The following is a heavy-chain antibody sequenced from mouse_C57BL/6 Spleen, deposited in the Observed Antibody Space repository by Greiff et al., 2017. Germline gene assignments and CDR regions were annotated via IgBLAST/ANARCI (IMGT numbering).Heavy chain of an antibody. J-gene: IGHJ3*01. CDR2: IYPGSGST. Sequence: VQLQQPGAELVKPGASVKMSCKASGYTFTSYWITWVKQRPGQGLEWIGDIYPGSGSTNYNEKFKSKATLTVDPSSSTAYMQLSSLTSEDSAVYYCARYGDYGGFAYWGQGTLVTVSA. CDR1: GYTFTSYW. CDR3: ARYGDYGGFAY. D-gene: IGHD2-4*01. V-gene: IGHV1-55*01.